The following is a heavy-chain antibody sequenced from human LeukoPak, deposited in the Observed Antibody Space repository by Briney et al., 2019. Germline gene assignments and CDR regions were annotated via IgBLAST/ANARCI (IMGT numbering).Heavy chain of an antibody. CDR3: ARDELYGSGSYQSNWFDP. Sequence: GGSLRLSCAASGFTFSSYWMHWVRQAPGKGLVWVSRINSDGSSTSYADSVKGRFTISRDNAKNSLYLQMNSLRAEDTALYHCARDELYGSGSYQSNWFDPWGQGTLVTVSS. V-gene: IGHV3-74*01. CDR2: INSDGSST. CDR1: GFTFSSYW. D-gene: IGHD3-10*01. J-gene: IGHJ5*02.